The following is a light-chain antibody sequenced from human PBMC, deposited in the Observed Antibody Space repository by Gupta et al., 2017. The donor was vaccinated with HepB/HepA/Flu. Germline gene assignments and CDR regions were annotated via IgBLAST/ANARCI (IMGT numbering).Light chain of an antibody. CDR3: HLSDGNPTYT. V-gene: IGKV1-39*01. Sequence: DSQMTQSPSSLSASVGDRVTITCRASQSIRSYLNWYQQRPGKAPKLLIYAASRWQSGVPSRFSGSGYQTDFTLGISARQRVRIATYYCHLSDGNPTYTFGRGTKLEIK. CDR2: AAS. CDR1: QSIRSY. J-gene: IGKJ2*01.